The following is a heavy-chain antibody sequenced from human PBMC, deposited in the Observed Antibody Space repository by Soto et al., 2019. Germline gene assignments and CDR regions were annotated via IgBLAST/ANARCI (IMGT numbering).Heavy chain of an antibody. V-gene: IGHV3-53*02. D-gene: IGHD3-3*01. Sequence: EVQLVETGGGLIQPGGSLRLSCAASGFTVSSNYMSWVRQAPGKGLEWGSVIYSGGSTYYADSVKGRFTISRDNSKNTLYLQMNSLRAEDTAVYYCARDRYDFWSGYHYYYYYGMDVWGQGTTVTVSS. CDR3: ARDRYDFWSGYHYYYYYGMDV. CDR1: GFTVSSNY. CDR2: IYSGGST. J-gene: IGHJ6*02.